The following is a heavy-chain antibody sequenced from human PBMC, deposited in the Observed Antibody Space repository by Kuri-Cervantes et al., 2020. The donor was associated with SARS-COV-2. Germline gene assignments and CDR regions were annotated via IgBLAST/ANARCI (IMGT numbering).Heavy chain of an antibody. V-gene: IGHV1-58*02. D-gene: IGHD5-12*01. CDR1: GFTFTSSA. J-gene: IGHJ6*02. Sequence: SVKVSCKASGFTFTSSAMQWVRQARGQRLEWIGWIVVGSGNTSYAQKFQGRVTMTEDTSTDTAYMELNSLRAEDTAVYYCARDGGGYDYTWGYYYYGMDVWGQGTTVTVSS. CDR3: ARDGGGYDYTWGYYYYGMDV. CDR2: IVVGSGNT.